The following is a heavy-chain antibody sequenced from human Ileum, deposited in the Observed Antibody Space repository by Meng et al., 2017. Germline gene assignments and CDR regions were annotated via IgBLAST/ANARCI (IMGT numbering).Heavy chain of an antibody. CDR3: ARMNTAMVGRYYYYGMDV. CDR2: INSDGSST. D-gene: IGHD5-18*01. CDR1: GFTFSSYW. V-gene: IGHV3-74*01. Sequence: GGSLRLSCAASGFTFSSYWMHWVRQAPGKGLVWVSRINSDGSSTSYADSVKGRFTISRDNAKNTLYLQMHSLRAEDTAVYYCARMNTAMVGRYYYYGMDVWGQGTTVTVSS. J-gene: IGHJ6*02.